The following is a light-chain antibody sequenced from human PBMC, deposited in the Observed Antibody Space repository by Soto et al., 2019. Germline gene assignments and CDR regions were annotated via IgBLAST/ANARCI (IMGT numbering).Light chain of an antibody. V-gene: IGKV3D-15*03. CDR2: QTS. J-gene: IGKJ1*01. Sequence: ETVLTQSPATLSVSPGARATLSCRASQYINTRLAWYQHRPGQAPRLLIYQTSIRAAGIPARFSASGSGTDFTLTISDVQPEDFALYYCHQRQSWPRTFGQGTKVDIK. CDR1: QYINTR. CDR3: HQRQSWPRT.